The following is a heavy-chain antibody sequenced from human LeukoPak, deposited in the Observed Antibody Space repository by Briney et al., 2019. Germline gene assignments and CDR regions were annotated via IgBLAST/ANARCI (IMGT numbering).Heavy chain of an antibody. CDR3: ARDQIGKYYYGSGSKLPRDYYYYYYMDV. CDR2: TSGSGGNT. Sequence: PGGSLRLSCAASGFTFSSLAMSWVRQAPGKGLEWVSGTSGSGGNTYYADSVKGRFTISRDNAKNTLYLQMNSLRAEDTAVYYCARDQIGKYYYGSGSKLPRDYYYYYYMDVWGKGTTVTVSS. CDR1: GFTFSSLA. V-gene: IGHV3-23*01. J-gene: IGHJ6*03. D-gene: IGHD3-10*01.